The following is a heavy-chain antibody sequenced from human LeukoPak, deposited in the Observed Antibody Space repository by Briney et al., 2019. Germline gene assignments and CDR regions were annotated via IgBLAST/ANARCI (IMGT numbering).Heavy chain of an antibody. V-gene: IGHV1-46*01. CDR3: TTFDY. CDR1: GYRFTSYY. J-gene: IGHJ4*02. D-gene: IGHD1-1*01. CDR2: INPSGGGT. Sequence: ASVKVSCKASGYRFTSYYLHWVRQAPGQGLQWMGIINPSGGGTSYAQKFQGRVTMSRDMSTSTVYMELSSLRSEDTAVFYCTTFDYWGQGTLVTVSS.